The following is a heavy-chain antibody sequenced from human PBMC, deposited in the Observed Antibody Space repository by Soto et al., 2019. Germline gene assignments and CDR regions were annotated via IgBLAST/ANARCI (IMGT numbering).Heavy chain of an antibody. D-gene: IGHD2-8*01. CDR3: AKDRQPDGRRPFDH. CDR2: ILQNGET. Sequence: SLRLSCVASGFTLSTYTMSWVRQAPGKGLEWVSAILQNGETYYADSVRGRFTISRDNSNNIVHLQMDSLRAEDTAVYYCAKDRQPDGRRPFDHWGQGTLVTVSS. J-gene: IGHJ4*02. CDR1: GFTLSTYT. V-gene: IGHV3-23*05.